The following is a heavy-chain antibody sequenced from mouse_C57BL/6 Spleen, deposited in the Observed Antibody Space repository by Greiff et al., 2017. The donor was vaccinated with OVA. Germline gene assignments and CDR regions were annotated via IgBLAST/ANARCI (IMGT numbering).Heavy chain of an antibody. CDR3: ASLYYSNPGYFDY. J-gene: IGHJ2*01. CDR2: IYPSDSET. D-gene: IGHD2-5*01. CDR1: GYTFTSYW. V-gene: IGHV1-61*01. Sequence: VKLKQPGAELVRPGSSVKLSCKASGYTFTSYWMDWVKQRPGQGLEWIGNIYPSDSETHYNQKFKDKATLTVDKSSSTAYMQLSSLTSEDSAVYYCASLYYSNPGYFDYWGQGTTLTVSS.